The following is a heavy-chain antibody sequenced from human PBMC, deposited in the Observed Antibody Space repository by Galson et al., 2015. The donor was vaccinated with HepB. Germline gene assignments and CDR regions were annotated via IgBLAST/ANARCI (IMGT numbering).Heavy chain of an antibody. Sequence: SVKVSCKASGYTFTAYYLHWVRQAPGQGLEWMGRINPNSGGTNFAQRFRGRVTMARDTSISTAYMELSRLRSDDTAVYYCARDRLDAFDIWGQGTMVTVSS. V-gene: IGHV1-2*06. J-gene: IGHJ3*02. CDR1: GYTFTAYY. CDR3: ARDRLDAFDI. D-gene: IGHD6-25*01. CDR2: INPNSGGT.